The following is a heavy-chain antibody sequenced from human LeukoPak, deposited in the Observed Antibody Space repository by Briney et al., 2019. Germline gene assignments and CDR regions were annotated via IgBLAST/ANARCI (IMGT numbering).Heavy chain of an antibody. CDR3: ARAGYSYGALWEDAFDI. V-gene: IGHV3-30*04. D-gene: IGHD5-18*01. CDR2: ISYDGSNK. CDR1: GLTFSSYA. J-gene: IGHJ3*02. Sequence: GGSLRLSCAPSGLTFSSYAMHWVRQAPGKGLEGVAVISYDGSNKYYAHSVKGRFTISRDNSKNTLYLQMNSLRAEDTALYYCARAGYSYGALWEDAFDIWGQGTMVTVSS.